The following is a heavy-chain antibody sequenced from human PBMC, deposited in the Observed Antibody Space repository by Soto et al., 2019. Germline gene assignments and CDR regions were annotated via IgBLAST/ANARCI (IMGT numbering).Heavy chain of an antibody. V-gene: IGHV3-21*01. D-gene: IGHD3-16*01. CDR2: ISGSSSYI. CDR3: ARIRAFAFDY. CDR1: GFTFNAYN. Sequence: PGGSLRLSCAASGFTFNAYNINWVRQAPGKGLEWVSSISGSSSYIYYADSVKGRFTISRDNAKSSLYLQMNNLRAEDTAVYYCARIRAFAFDYWGQGTLVTVSS. J-gene: IGHJ4*02.